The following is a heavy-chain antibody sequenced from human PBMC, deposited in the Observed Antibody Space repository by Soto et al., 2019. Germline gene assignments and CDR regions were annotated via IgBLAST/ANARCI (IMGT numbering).Heavy chain of an antibody. Sequence: ETLSLTCTVSGGSISSYYWSWIRQPPGKGLEWIGYIYYSGSTNYNPSLKSRVTISVDTSKNQFSLKLSSVTAADTAVYYCARLGLMVAAPNYYMDVWGKGTTVTVSS. CDR3: ARLGLMVAAPNYYMDV. J-gene: IGHJ6*03. D-gene: IGHD2-15*01. V-gene: IGHV4-59*01. CDR1: GGSISSYY. CDR2: IYYSGST.